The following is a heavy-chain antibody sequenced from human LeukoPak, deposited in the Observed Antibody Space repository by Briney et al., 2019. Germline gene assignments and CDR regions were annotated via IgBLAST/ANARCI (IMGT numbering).Heavy chain of an antibody. CDR1: GFTFSSYA. CDR2: ISSNGGST. CDR3: VRDPDALDY. V-gene: IGHV3-64*01. Sequence: GGSLRLSCAASGFTFSSYAMHWVRQAPGKGLEYVSAISSNGGSTSYANSVKGRFTISRDNAKSSVYLQMNSLRDEDTAVYYCVRDPDALDYWGQGTLVTVSS. J-gene: IGHJ4*02.